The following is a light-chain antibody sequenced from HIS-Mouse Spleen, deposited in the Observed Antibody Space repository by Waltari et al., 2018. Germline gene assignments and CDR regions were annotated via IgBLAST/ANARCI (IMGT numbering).Light chain of an antibody. CDR2: DVS. CDR1: SRDVGGYNY. V-gene: IGLV2-11*01. CDR3: CSYAGSYTFL. J-gene: IGLJ2*01. Sequence: QSALTQPRSVSGSPGQSVTISCTGPSRDVGGYNYVSWYQQHPGKAPKLMIYDVSKRPSGVPDRFSGSKSGNTASLTISGLQAEDEADYYCCSYAGSYTFLFGGGTKLTVL.